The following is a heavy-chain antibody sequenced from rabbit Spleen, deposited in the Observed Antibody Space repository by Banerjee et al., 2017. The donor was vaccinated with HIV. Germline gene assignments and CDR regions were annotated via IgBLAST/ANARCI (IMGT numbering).Heavy chain of an antibody. CDR2: IDPVFGST. CDR1: GFDFSNYG. D-gene: IGHD4-1*01. CDR3: ARDLAGVIGWNFGW. J-gene: IGHJ6*01. Sequence: QEQLVESGGGLVQPGGSLKLSCKASGFDFSNYGVSWVRQAPGKGLEWIGYIDPVFGSTYYANWVNGRFTISSHNAQNTLYLQLNSLTAADTATYFCARDLAGVIGWNFGWWGPGTLVTVS. V-gene: IGHV1S47*01.